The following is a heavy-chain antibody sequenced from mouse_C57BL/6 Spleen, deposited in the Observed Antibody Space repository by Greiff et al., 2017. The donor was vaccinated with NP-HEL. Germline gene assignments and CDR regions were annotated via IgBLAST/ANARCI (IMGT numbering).Heavy chain of an antibody. D-gene: IGHD1-1*01. V-gene: IGHV3-6*01. CDR2: ISYDGSN. CDR3: ARDGSSPYYAMDY. J-gene: IGHJ4*01. CDR1: GYSITSGYY. Sequence: EESGPGLVKPSQSLSLTCSVPGYSITSGYYWNWIRQFPGNKLEWMGYISYDGSNNYNPSLKNRISITRDTSKNQFFLKLNSVTTEDTATYYCARDGSSPYYAMDYWGQGTSVTVSS.